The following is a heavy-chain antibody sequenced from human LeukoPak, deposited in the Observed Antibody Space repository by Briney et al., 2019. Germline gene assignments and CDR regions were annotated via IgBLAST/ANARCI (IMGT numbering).Heavy chain of an antibody. Sequence: PSETLSLTCTVSGGSISSSSYYWGWIRQPPGKGLEWIGSIYYSGSTYYNPSLKSRVTISVDTSKNQFSLKLSSVTAADPAVYYCARHGGEDPFDYWGQGTLVTVSS. D-gene: IGHD3-16*01. CDR1: GGSISSSSYY. J-gene: IGHJ4*02. CDR2: IYYSGST. V-gene: IGHV4-39*01. CDR3: ARHGGEDPFDY.